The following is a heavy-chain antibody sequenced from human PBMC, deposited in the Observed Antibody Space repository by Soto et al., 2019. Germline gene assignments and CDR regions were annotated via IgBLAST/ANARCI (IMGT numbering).Heavy chain of an antibody. J-gene: IGHJ6*02. CDR2: IYYSGST. CDR1: GGSISSSSYY. V-gene: IGHV4-39*01. CDR3: ARQGNPSYYYYYYGMDV. D-gene: IGHD1-1*01. Sequence: PSETLSLTCTVSGGSISSSSYYWGWIRQPPGKGLEWIGSIYYSGSTYYNPSLKSRVTISVDTSKNQFSLKLSSVTAADTAVYYCARQGNPSYYYYYYGMDVWGQGTTVS.